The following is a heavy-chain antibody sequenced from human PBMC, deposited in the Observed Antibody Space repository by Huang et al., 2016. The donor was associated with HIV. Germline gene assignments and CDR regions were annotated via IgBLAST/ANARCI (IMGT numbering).Heavy chain of an antibody. D-gene: IGHD6-19*01. CDR2: IKQDGSRK. J-gene: IGHJ5*02. CDR3: TRTVAVAGRPNWFDP. Sequence: EVQVVESGGDLVQPGGSLRLSCAASCFTFSRYWMSWVRQPQGKGLEWVANIKQDGSRKYYVDSVKGRFTISRDNANNSLYLQMNSLRAEDTAVYYCTRTVAVAGRPNWFDPWGQGTLVTVSS. V-gene: IGHV3-7*01. CDR1: CFTFSRYW.